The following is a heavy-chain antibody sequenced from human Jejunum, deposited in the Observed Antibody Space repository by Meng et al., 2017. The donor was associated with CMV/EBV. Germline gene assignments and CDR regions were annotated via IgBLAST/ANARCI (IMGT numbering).Heavy chain of an antibody. CDR1: GFTFSGYW. CDR3: ARDRHYGADY. D-gene: IGHD4/OR15-4a*01. J-gene: IGHJ4*02. CDR2: IKSDGIST. V-gene: IGHV3-74*01. Sequence: CAASGFTFSGYWVHWVRKAQGKGLVWVSRIKSDGISTTYADSVKGRFTISRDNAKNTLYLQMNSLRAEDTAVYYCARDRHYGADYWGQGTRVTVSS.